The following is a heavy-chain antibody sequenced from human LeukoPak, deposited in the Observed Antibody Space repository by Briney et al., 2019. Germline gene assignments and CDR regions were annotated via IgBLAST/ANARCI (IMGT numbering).Heavy chain of an antibody. CDR3: ARLVSYDVLAENCFKDHMEV. V-gene: IGHV4-39*01. Sequence: MPSETLSLTCTVSSGSISSNNYYWGWIRQPPGKGLEWIGSIYYTGSTFCNPSLKSSVTMSLDAFKKQFTLKVPSVTATDTAVYYCARLVSYDVLAENCFKDHMEVWGKGTTVHVPS. CDR2: IYYTGST. J-gene: IGHJ6*03. D-gene: IGHD3-9*01. CDR1: SGSISSNNYY.